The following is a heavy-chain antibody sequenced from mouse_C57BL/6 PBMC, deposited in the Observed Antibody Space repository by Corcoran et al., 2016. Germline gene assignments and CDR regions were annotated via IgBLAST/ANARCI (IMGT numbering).Heavy chain of an antibody. J-gene: IGHJ1*03. D-gene: IGHD1-1*01. CDR3: ARGHYGSSYWYFDV. Sequence: EVQLQQSGPELVKPGASVKIPCKASGYTFTDYNMDWVKQSHGTSLEWIGDINPNNGGTIYNQKFKGKATLTVDKSSSTAYMELRSLTSEDTAVYYCARGHYGSSYWYFDVWGTGTTVTVSS. V-gene: IGHV1-18*01. CDR2: INPNNGGT. CDR1: GYTFTDYN.